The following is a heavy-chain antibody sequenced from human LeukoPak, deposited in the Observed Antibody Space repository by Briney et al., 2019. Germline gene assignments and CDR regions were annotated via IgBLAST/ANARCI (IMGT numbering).Heavy chain of an antibody. J-gene: IGHJ4*02. CDR3: ARDIGWPHGH. CDR2: IYTGGST. V-gene: IGHV3-53*01. Sequence: PGGSLRLSCAASGFTFSSYSMNWVRQAPGKGLEWVSVIYTGGSTYYADSVKGRFTLSRDNSKNTLYLQMNSLRAEDTAVYYCARDIGWPHGHWGQGTLVTVFS. D-gene: IGHD6-19*01. CDR1: GFTFSSYS.